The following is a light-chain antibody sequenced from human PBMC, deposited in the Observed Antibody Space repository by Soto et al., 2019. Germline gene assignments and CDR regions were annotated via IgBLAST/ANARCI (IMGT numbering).Light chain of an antibody. J-gene: IGKJ2*01. CDR2: AVS. CDR1: QGVGSD. CDR3: LQDFSYPYT. V-gene: IGKV1-6*01. Sequence: AIQMTQSPSFLSASIGDRVTITCRASQGVGSDLGWYQQKPGKAPKVLIYAVSNLQSGVPSRFSGSGSGTDFTLTISSLQPGDFATYYCLQDFSYPYTLGQGTELEIK.